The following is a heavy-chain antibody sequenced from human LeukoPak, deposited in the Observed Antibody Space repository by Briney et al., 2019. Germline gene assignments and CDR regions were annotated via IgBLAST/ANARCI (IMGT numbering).Heavy chain of an antibody. Sequence: SETLSLTCTVSGGSISSSSYYWGWIRQPPGKGLEWIGSIYYSGSTYYNPSLKSRVTISVDTSKNQFSLYLTSMTAADTAVYYCARGTDGFFDYWGQGTLVTVSS. V-gene: IGHV4-39*07. J-gene: IGHJ4*02. D-gene: IGHD1-14*01. CDR1: GGSISSSSYY. CDR2: IYYSGST. CDR3: ARGTDGFFDY.